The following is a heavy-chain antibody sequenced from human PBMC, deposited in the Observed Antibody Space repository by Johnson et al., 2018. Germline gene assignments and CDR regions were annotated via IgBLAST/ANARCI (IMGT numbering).Heavy chain of an antibody. J-gene: IGHJ6*02. CDR3: ARREMATINYYYYGMAV. CDR2: IGGGGGTT. V-gene: IGHV3-23*04. Sequence: VQLVESGGGLVQPGGSLRLSCVASGFTFSNYALSWVRQAPGKGLELVSTIGGGGGTTYYADSVKGRFTLTRDNSKNALYRQMNSLRAEDTAGDYCARREMATINYYYYGMAVWGQGTTVTVSS. D-gene: IGHD5-24*01. CDR1: GFTFSNYA.